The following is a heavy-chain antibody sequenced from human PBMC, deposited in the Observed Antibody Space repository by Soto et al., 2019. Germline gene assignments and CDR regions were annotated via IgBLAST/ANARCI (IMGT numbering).Heavy chain of an antibody. CDR1: GFSFIDAW. Sequence: DVQLVESGGGLVQPGGSLRLTCAASGFSFIDAWMNWVRQVPGKGLEWVGHIKSRPAGGTTGYAAPVQGRFSISRDDSRNTVYLQMNSLRTEETALYYCVRDSPGYSRGADDWGQGTLVTVSS. J-gene: IGHJ4*02. V-gene: IGHV3-15*07. CDR3: VRDSPGYSRGADD. CDR2: IKSRPAGGTT. D-gene: IGHD6-13*01.